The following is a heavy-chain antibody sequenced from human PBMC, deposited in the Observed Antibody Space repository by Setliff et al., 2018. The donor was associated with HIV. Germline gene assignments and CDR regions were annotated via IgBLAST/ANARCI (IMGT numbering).Heavy chain of an antibody. Sequence: SETLSLTCAVSGGSISSSNWWSWVRQPPGKGLEWIGEIYHSGSTNYDPPLKSRVTISVDTSKDQFSLKLSSVTAADTAVYYCARRRPPPSGMYSSYYMDVWGKGTAVTVSS. V-gene: IGHV4-4*02. J-gene: IGHJ6*03. CDR2: IYHSGST. CDR1: GGSISSSNW. CDR3: ARRRPPPSGMYSSYYMDV. D-gene: IGHD1-26*01.